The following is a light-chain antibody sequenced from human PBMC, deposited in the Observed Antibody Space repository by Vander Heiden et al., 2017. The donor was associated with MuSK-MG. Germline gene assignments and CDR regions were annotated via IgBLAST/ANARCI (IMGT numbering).Light chain of an antibody. V-gene: IGKV4-1*01. CDR1: QSVLYSSNNKNY. J-gene: IGKJ1*01. CDR2: WAS. CDR3: QQYYSTPRT. Sequence: IVITHSPDSRAVSLGERATINCKSSQSVLYSSNNKNYLAWYQQKPGQPPKLLIYWASTRESGVPDRFSGSGSGTDFTLTISSLQAEDVAVYYCQQYYSTPRTFGQGTKVEIK.